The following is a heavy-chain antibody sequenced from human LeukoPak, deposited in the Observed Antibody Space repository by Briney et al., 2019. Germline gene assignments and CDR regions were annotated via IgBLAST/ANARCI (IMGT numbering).Heavy chain of an antibody. CDR2: INPDGRRA. Sequence: PGGSLRLSCAASGFTFSNNWMHWVRQAPGKGLVWVSRINPDGRRADYADSVKGRFAISRDNAKNTLDLQMNRLRAEDTAVYYCAREVEEVPTAVRVYYYYFMDVWGKGTTVTVSS. CDR3: AREVEEVPTAVRVYYYYFMDV. CDR1: GFTFSNNW. D-gene: IGHD2-21*02. J-gene: IGHJ6*03. V-gene: IGHV3-74*01.